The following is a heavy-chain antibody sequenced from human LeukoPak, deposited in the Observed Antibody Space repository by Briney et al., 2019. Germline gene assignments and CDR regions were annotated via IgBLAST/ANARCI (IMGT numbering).Heavy chain of an antibody. CDR3: ARVPYYYDSSGYLIHFDY. Sequence: GGSLRLSCAASGFTFARYGMSWVRQAPGKGLEWVSGINWNGGSTGYADSVKGRFTISRDNAKNSLYLQMNSLRAEDTALYYCARVPYYYDSSGYLIHFDYWGQGTLVTVSS. D-gene: IGHD3-22*01. V-gene: IGHV3-20*04. CDR1: GFTFARYG. CDR2: INWNGGST. J-gene: IGHJ4*02.